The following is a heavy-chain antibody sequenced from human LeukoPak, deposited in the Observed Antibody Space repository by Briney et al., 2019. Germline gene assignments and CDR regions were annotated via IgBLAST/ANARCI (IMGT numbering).Heavy chain of an antibody. Sequence: NPGGSLRLSCAASGFTFSSYSMNWVRQAPGKGLEWVSSISSSSSYIYYADSVKGRFTISRDNAKNSLYLQMNSLRAEDTAVYYCARVPYYYDSSGPPGYWGQRTLVTVSS. CDR2: ISSSSSYI. V-gene: IGHV3-21*01. D-gene: IGHD3-22*01. CDR1: GFTFSSYS. CDR3: ARVPYYYDSSGPPGY. J-gene: IGHJ4*02.